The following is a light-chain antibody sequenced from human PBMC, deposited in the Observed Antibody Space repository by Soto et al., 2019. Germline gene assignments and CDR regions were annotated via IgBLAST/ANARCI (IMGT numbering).Light chain of an antibody. CDR2: GAS. CDR1: QSVSSSY. CDR3: QQYGSSPLT. Sequence: EVVLTQSPGTLSLSPGEGATLSCRASQSVSSSYLAWYQQKAGQAPRLLIFGASSRASGIPDRFSGSGSGTDFTLTISRLEPEDFAMYYCQQYGSSPLTFGGRTKVEIK. J-gene: IGKJ4*01. V-gene: IGKV3-20*01.